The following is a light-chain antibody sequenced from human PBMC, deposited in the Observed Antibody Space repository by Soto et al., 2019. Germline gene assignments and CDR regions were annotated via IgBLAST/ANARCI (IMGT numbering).Light chain of an antibody. V-gene: IGKV3-15*01. CDR1: QSDSSN. Sequence: EIVMTQSPATLSVSPGETATLSCTASQSDSSNLAWYQQKPGQTPRLLIYGASTRAAGIPARFSGSGSGTDFTLTITSLQSEDFAVYYCQQYNNWPPFTFGPGTKVDIK. CDR3: QQYNNWPPFT. CDR2: GAS. J-gene: IGKJ3*01.